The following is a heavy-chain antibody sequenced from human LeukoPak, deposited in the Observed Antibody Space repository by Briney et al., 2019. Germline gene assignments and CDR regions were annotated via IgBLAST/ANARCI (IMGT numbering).Heavy chain of an antibody. D-gene: IGHD3-10*01. V-gene: IGHV1-69*06. CDR3: ARVVVRGVITNWFDP. J-gene: IGHJ5*02. Sequence: SVKVSCKASGGTFSSYAISWVRQAPGQGLEWMGGIIPIFGTANYAQKFQGRVTITADKSTSTAYMELSSLRSEDTAVYYCARVVVRGVITNWFDPWGQGTLVTVSS. CDR2: IIPIFGTA. CDR1: GGTFSSYA.